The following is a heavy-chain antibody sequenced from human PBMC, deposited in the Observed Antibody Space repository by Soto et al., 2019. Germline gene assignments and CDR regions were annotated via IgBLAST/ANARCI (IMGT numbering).Heavy chain of an antibody. J-gene: IGHJ5*02. Sequence: ASVKVSCKASGYTFTSYGISWVRQAPGQGLEWMGWISAYNGNTNYAQKLQGRVTMTTDTSTSTAYMELRSLRSDDTAVYYCARDIGLGFGELFCLYTNWFDPWGQGTLVTVSS. CDR2: ISAYNGNT. V-gene: IGHV1-18*01. CDR1: GYTFTSYG. D-gene: IGHD3-10*01. CDR3: ARDIGLGFGELFCLYTNWFDP.